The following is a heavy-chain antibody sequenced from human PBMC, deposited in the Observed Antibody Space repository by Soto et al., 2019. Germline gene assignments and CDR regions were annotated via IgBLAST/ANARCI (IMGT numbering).Heavy chain of an antibody. CDR2: IIPIFGTA. CDR3: ARDRGEMATIVSDWYFDL. D-gene: IGHD5-12*01. V-gene: IGHV1-69*13. CDR1: GGTFSSYA. J-gene: IGHJ2*01. Sequence: SVKVSCKASGGTFSSYAISWVRQAPGQGLEWMGGIIPIFGTANYAQKFQGRVTITADESTSTAYMELSSLRSEDTAVYHCARDRGEMATIVSDWYFDLWGRGTLVTVSS.